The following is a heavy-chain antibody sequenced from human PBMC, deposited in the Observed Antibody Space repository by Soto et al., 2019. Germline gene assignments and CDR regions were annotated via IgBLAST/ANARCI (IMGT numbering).Heavy chain of an antibody. Sequence: AHGKGLEWMGGIIPIFGTANYAQKFQGRVTITADESTSTAYMELSSLRSEDTAVYYCASELAALTWFDPCGQGTLVTVSS. CDR2: IIPIFGTA. CDR3: ASELAALTWFDP. J-gene: IGHJ5*02. V-gene: IGHV1-69*01. D-gene: IGHD1-1*01.